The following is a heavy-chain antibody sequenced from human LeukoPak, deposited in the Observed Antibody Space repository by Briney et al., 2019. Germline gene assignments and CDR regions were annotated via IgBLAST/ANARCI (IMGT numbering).Heavy chain of an antibody. Sequence: QPGGSLRLSCAASGFTFSSYGMPWVRQAPGKGLEWVAVIWYDGSNKYCADSVKGRFTISRDNSKNTLYLQMNSLRAEDTAVYYCARDPWDGDYYYYGMDVWGQGTTVTVSS. CDR1: GFTFSSYG. D-gene: IGHD4-17*01. J-gene: IGHJ6*02. CDR3: ARDPWDGDYYYYGMDV. V-gene: IGHV3-33*01. CDR2: IWYDGSNK.